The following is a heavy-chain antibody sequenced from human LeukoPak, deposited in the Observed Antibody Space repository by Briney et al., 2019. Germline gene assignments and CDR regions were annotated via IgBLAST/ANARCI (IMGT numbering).Heavy chain of an antibody. V-gene: IGHV3-30*02. CDR1: GFTFSGSG. CDR3: ARIPTSWYFDY. CDR2: IRYHGSDK. J-gene: IGHJ4*02. D-gene: IGHD2-2*01. Sequence: GESLRLSCAVSGFTFSGSGMHWVRQAPGKGLEGVAFIRYHGSDKFYADSVKGRFTISRDNSKNTLYLQMNSLRPEDTSVYYCARIPTSWYFDYWGQGTLVTVSS.